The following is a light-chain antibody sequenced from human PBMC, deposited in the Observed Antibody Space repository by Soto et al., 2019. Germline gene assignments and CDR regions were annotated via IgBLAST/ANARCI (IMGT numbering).Light chain of an antibody. CDR2: AAS. CDR3: QQLNSYPLT. V-gene: IGKV1-39*01. J-gene: IGKJ4*01. CDR1: QTISSH. Sequence: DIQMTQSPSSLSASVGDRVTITCRASQTISSHLNWYQQKPGKAPKFLIYAASTLQSGVPSRFSGSGSGTDVTLTISSLQPEDFATYYCQQLNSYPLTFGGGTKVDIK.